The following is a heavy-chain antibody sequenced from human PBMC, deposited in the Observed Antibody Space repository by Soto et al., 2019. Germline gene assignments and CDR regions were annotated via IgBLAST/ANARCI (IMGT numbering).Heavy chain of an antibody. V-gene: IGHV1-69*18. Sequence: QVHLVQSGAEEKKPGSSVKVSCKASGGSFNKYVVVWVRQAPGQGLEWMGKVIPMFGAADYAQKFQGRVTITADVSTNTVYMQVSGLRPDDTAVYYCARDDSGSGVKNDYYYAMDVWGQGTTVTVSS. CDR2: VIPMFGAA. CDR1: GGSFNKYV. CDR3: ARDDSGSGVKNDYYYAMDV. D-gene: IGHD3-10*01. J-gene: IGHJ6*02.